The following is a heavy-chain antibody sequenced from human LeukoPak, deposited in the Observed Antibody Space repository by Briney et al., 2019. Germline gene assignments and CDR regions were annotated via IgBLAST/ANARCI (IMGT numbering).Heavy chain of an antibody. D-gene: IGHD1-26*01. CDR2: IYSGGST. CDR1: GFTVSSNY. CDR3: ARGRKSSGSYGGSAFDI. J-gene: IGHJ3*02. Sequence: GGSLRLSCAASGFTVSSNYMSWVRQAPGKGLEWVSVIYSGGSTYYADSVKGRFTISRDNAKNSLYLQMNSLRAEDTAVYYCARGRKSSGSYGGSAFDIWGQGTMVTVSS. V-gene: IGHV3-53*01.